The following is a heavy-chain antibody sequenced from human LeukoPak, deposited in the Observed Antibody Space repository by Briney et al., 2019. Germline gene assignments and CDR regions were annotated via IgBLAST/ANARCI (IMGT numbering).Heavy chain of an antibody. D-gene: IGHD3-10*01. V-gene: IGHV4-59*01. CDR3: ARGSGGDGSGSL. Sequence: SETLSLTCTVSGGSISSYYWSWIRQPPGKGLEWIGYIYYSVTSDYNPSLKRRVTMSVDMSTNQISLKLSSVTAADTAVYYCARGSGGDGSGSLWGQGTLVTVSS. CDR1: GGSISSYY. J-gene: IGHJ4*02. CDR2: IYYSVTS.